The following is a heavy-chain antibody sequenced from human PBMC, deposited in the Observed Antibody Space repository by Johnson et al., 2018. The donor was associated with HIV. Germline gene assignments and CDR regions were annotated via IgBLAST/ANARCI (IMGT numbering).Heavy chain of an antibody. J-gene: IGHJ3*02. Sequence: VQLVESGGGLVQPGGSLRLSCAASGFTFSDYYMSWIRQAPGKGLEWVSYISSSGSTIYYADSVKGRFTISRDHAKNSLYLRMTSLRAEDTALYYCTRSPVRYDSRGFYYDDAFGIWGQGTMVTVSS. CDR2: ISSSGSTI. D-gene: IGHD3-22*01. CDR3: TRSPVRYDSRGFYYDDAFGI. CDR1: GFTFSDYY. V-gene: IGHV3-11*01.